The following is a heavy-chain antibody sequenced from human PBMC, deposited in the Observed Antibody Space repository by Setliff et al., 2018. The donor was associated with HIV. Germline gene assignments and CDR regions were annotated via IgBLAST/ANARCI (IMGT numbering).Heavy chain of an antibody. CDR2: PSYSGST. Sequence: SETLSLTCTVSGGSISSSSYYWGWIRQPPGKGLEWIVSPSYSGSTYYNPSLKSRVTISVDTSKNQFSLNLSSVPAADTAVYYCTIPASSLAPNWGRGTQVTVSS. V-gene: IGHV4-39*07. CDR1: GGSISSSSYY. CDR3: TIPASSLAPN. J-gene: IGHJ4*02.